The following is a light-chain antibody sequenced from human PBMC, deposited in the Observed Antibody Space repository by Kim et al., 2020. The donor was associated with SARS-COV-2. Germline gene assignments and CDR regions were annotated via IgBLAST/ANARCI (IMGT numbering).Light chain of an antibody. V-gene: IGLV3-9*01. CDR1: NIGSKN. Sequence: SYELTQPLSVSVALGQTDRITCGGNNIGSKNVHWYQQKPGQAPVLVIYRDSNRPSGIPERFSGSNSGNTASLTISRAHAGDEADYYCQVWDSSTWVFGGGTQLTVL. CDR2: RDS. J-gene: IGLJ3*02. CDR3: QVWDSSTWV.